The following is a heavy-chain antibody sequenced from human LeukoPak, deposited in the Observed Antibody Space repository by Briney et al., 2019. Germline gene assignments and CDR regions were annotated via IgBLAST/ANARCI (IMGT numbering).Heavy chain of an antibody. CDR3: VRERLGAIVEN. CDR2: VYGGGNT. Sequence: PGGSLRLSCAASGFTVSSNYMSWVRQAPGKGLEWVSTVYGGGNTAYTDSVKGRFTISRDTSKNTLLLQMNSLRAEDTAVYFCVRERLGAIVENWGQGALVIVSS. D-gene: IGHD3-16*02. CDR1: GFTVSSNY. J-gene: IGHJ4*02. V-gene: IGHV3-53*01.